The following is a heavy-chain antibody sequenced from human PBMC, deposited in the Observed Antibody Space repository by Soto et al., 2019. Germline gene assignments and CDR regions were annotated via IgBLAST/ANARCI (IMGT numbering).Heavy chain of an antibody. CDR3: AKARYGDYAFYY. CDR2: ISWNSGSI. D-gene: IGHD4-17*01. J-gene: IGHJ4*02. V-gene: IGHV3-9*01. Sequence: EVQLVESGGGLVQPGRSLRLSCAASGFTFDDYAMHWVRQAPGKGLEWVSGISWNSGSIGYADSVKGRFTISRDNAKNSLYLQMHSLRAEDTAVYYCAKARYGDYAFYYWGQGNLGTVSA. CDR1: GFTFDDYA.